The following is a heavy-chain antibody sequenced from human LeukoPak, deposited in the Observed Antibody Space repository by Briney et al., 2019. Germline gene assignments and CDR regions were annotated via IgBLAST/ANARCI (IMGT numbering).Heavy chain of an antibody. V-gene: IGHV3-48*03. J-gene: IGHJ4*02. Sequence: GGSLRLSCAASGFTFSSYEMNWVRQAPGKGLEWVSYISSSGSTIYYADSVKGRFTISRDNSKNTVFLQMNSLRAEDTAVYYCAKEKSGGYYFDYWGQGTLVTVSS. CDR2: ISSSGSTI. CDR1: GFTFSSYE. D-gene: IGHD3-16*01. CDR3: AKEKSGGYYFDY.